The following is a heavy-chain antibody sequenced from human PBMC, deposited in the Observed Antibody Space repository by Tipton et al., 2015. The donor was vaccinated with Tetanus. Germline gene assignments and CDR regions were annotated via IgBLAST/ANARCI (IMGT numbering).Heavy chain of an antibody. CDR2: IIPIFGTA. CDR3: ARGSLFVRLDWYFDL. D-gene: IGHD3-10*02. Sequence: QSGPEVKKPGSSVKVSCKASGGTFSSYAISWVRQAPGQGLEWMGGIIPIFGTANYAQKFQGRVTITADESTSTAYMELSSLRSEDTAVYYCARGSLFVRLDWYFDLWGRGTLVTVSS. J-gene: IGHJ2*01. V-gene: IGHV1-69*01. CDR1: GGTFSSYA.